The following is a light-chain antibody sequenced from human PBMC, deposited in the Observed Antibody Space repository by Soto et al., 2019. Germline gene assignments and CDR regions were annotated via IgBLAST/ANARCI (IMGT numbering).Light chain of an antibody. V-gene: IGKV3-20*01. CDR1: QSVSSNY. J-gene: IGKJ1*01. CDR2: GVS. CDR3: HQYGASPWT. Sequence: EIVLTQSPGTLSLSAGERATLSCRASQSVSSNYFAWFQQRPGQAPRLLVYGVSTRATGTPDRFSASGSATKFTLNINILEPEDFAVYYCHQYGASPWTFGQGTKVDIK.